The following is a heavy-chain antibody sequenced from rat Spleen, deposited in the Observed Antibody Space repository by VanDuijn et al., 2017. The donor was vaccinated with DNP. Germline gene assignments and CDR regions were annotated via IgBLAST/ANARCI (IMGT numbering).Heavy chain of an antibody. CDR1: GFTFSDFY. CDR2: ISTGGGNT. V-gene: IGHV5-25*01. J-gene: IGHJ3*01. Sequence: EVQLAESGGGLVQPGRSLKLSCAASGFTFSDFYMAWVRQAPTKGLEWVASISTGGGNTYYRDSVKGRFTISRDNAQSTLYLQMDSLRSEDTATYYCTRSDSYGFPYWGQGTLVTVSS. D-gene: IGHD1-2*01. CDR3: TRSDSYGFPY.